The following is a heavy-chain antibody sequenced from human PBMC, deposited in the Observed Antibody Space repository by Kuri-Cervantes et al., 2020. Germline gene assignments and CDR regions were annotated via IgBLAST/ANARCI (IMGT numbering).Heavy chain of an antibody. D-gene: IGHD3-10*01. CDR1: GGSFSGYY. J-gene: IGHJ4*02. CDR2: INHSGST. CDR3: ARVQSRLWFRRGYFDY. V-gene: IGHV4-34*09. Sequence: SQTLSLTCAVYGGSFSGYYWSWIRQPPGKGLEWIGEINHSGSTNYNPSLKSRVTISVDTSKNQFSLKLSSVTAADTAVYYCARVQSRLWFRRGYFDYWGQGTLVTVSS.